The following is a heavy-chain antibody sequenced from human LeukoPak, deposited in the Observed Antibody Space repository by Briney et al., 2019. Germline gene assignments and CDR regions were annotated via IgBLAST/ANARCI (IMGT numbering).Heavy chain of an antibody. Sequence: PGGSLRLSCAASGFTFSSYGMNWVRQAPGKGPEWISYISRSGSTIYYADSVKGRFTISRDNAKNSLYLQMNSLRAEDTAVYYCARVSRNVFDIWGQGTMVTVSS. CDR3: ARVSRNVFDI. J-gene: IGHJ3*02. CDR2: ISRSGSTI. CDR1: GFTFSSYG. V-gene: IGHV3-48*03. D-gene: IGHD1-14*01.